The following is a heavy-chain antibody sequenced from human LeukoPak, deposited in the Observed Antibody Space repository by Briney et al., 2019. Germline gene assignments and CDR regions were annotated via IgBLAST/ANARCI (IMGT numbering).Heavy chain of an antibody. D-gene: IGHD5-18*01. CDR1: GGTFSSYA. V-gene: IGHV1-69*05. Sequence: SVKVSCKASGGTFSSYAISWVRQAPGQGLEWMGGIIPIFGTANYAQKFQGRVTITTDESTSTAYMELSSLRSEDTAVYYCARVRGYSYGHEAYYYYYMDVWGKGTTVTVSS. J-gene: IGHJ6*03. CDR3: ARVRGYSYGHEAYYYYYMDV. CDR2: IIPIFGTA.